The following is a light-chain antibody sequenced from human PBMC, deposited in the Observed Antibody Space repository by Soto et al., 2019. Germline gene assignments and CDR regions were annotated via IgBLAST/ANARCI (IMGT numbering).Light chain of an antibody. CDR1: QSVSSSY. V-gene: IGKV3-20*01. CDR2: GAS. J-gene: IGKJ4*01. Sequence: EIVLTQSPGTLSLSPGDRATLSCRTSQSVSSSYLAWYQQKPGQAPRLLIYGASRRATGIPDRFSGSGSGTDFTLTISSLQAEDVAVYYCQQYDAAPLTFGGGTRVEIK. CDR3: QQYDAAPLT.